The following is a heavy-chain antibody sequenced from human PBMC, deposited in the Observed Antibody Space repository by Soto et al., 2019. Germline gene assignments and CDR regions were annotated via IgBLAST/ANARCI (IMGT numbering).Heavy chain of an antibody. CDR3: ARKRTTVVTQAYFDH. CDR1: GESISSSSYY. J-gene: IGHJ4*02. Sequence: XATLSLTCIVCGESISSSSYYWGWIRQPPGKGLEWIGSIYYSGRTYYNPSFKSRVTISIDTSKNQFSLKLSSVTATDTAVYYCARKRTTVVTQAYFDHWGQGALVTVSS. D-gene: IGHD2-21*02. V-gene: IGHV4-39*01. CDR2: IYYSGRT.